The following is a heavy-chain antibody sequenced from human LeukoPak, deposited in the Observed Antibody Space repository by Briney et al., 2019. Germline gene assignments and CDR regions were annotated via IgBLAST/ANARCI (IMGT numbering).Heavy chain of an antibody. V-gene: IGHV7-4-1*02. CDR1: GHTFTNYA. CDR2: INTNTENP. CDR3: ARAAF. J-gene: IGHJ4*02. Sequence: ASVKLSCKASGHTFTNYAINWVRQAPGQGLEWMGWINTNTENPTYAQGFTGRFVFSLDTSVSTAYLQISSLKAEDTAMYYCARAAFWGQGTLVTVSS.